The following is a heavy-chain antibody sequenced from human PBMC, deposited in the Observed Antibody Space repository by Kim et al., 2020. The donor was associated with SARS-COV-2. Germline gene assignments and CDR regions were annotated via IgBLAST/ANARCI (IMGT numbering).Heavy chain of an antibody. CDR2: ISSLGRST. CDR3: ARGWILSGLDV. J-gene: IGHJ6*02. D-gene: IGHD5-12*01. Sequence: GGSLRLSCVASGFTFSDYSMNWVRQTRKGLEWVSYISSLGRSTKYAGSVKGRFTVSRDPAKNSVFLVMDSLRHDDTAVYYCARGWILSGLDVWGQGTTVT. V-gene: IGHV3-48*02. CDR1: GFTFSDYS.